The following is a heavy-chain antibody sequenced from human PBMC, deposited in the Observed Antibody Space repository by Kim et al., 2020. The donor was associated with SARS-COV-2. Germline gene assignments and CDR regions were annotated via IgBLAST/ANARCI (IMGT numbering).Heavy chain of an antibody. CDR2: ISYDGSSK. J-gene: IGHJ4*01. V-gene: IGHV3-30-3*01. D-gene: IGHD2-2*02. CDR1: GFTFSTYA. Sequence: GGSLRLSCAASGFTFSTYAMHWVRQTPDRGLEWVAVISYDGSSKYYADSVRGRFTISRDNSKNILYLQMNSLRAEDTAVFYCARYRDCAITSCYNAFDF. CDR3: ARYRDCAITSCYNAFDF.